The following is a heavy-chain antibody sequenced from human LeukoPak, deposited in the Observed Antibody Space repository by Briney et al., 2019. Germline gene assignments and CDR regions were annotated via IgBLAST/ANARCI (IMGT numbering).Heavy chain of an antibody. D-gene: IGHD3-10*01. Sequence: SQTLSLTCALSGDTVSSNSAAWNWIRQSPSRGLEWLVRTYYRSKWYNDYAVSVKSRITINPDTSKNQFSLQLNSVTPEDTAVYYCARDYVTAYGSGNFDYWGQGTLVTVSS. CDR3: ARDYVTAYGSGNFDY. V-gene: IGHV6-1*01. CDR2: TYYRSKWYN. J-gene: IGHJ4*02. CDR1: GDTVSSNSAA.